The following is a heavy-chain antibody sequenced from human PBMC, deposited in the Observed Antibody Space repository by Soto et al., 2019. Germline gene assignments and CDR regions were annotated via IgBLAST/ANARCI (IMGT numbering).Heavy chain of an antibody. CDR1: GFRLSDSA. Sequence: EVQLLESGGGLVQPGGSLRLSCAASGFRLSDSAVSWVRQAPGKGLEWVSSLTVTGDSAFYSDSVKGRFTISRDISKSTLYLQMNSLTGGDTAVYYCAKNGCSYPACYPYDYYVDVWGRGTTVTVSS. CDR2: LTVTGDSA. V-gene: IGHV3-23*01. J-gene: IGHJ6*03. D-gene: IGHD2-15*01. CDR3: AKNGCSYPACYPYDYYVDV.